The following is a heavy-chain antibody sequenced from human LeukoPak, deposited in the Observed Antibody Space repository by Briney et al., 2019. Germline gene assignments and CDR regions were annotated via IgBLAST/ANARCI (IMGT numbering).Heavy chain of an antibody. Sequence: PGGSLRPSCPASGFTFGSYGMHWVRQDPGKGLEWVAVISYDGSNKYYADSVKGRFTISRDNSKNTLYLQMNSLRPEDTAMYYCAKGFLSGSYSAMPDYWGQGTLVTVSS. CDR1: GFTFGSYG. CDR3: AKGFLSGSYSAMPDY. J-gene: IGHJ4*02. V-gene: IGHV3-30*18. D-gene: IGHD1-26*01. CDR2: ISYDGSNK.